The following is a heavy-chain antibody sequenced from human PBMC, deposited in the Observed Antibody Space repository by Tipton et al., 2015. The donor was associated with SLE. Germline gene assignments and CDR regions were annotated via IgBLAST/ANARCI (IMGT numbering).Heavy chain of an antibody. CDR2: VYPGGTA. D-gene: IGHD4-23*01. CDR1: GGSFSGYY. Sequence: TLSLTCAVYGGSFSGYYWSWIRQPPGGGLEWLGSVYPGGTAYYNPPLKSRVTVSVDTAKNQFSLKLTSVTAADTAVYYCARDPLRDYGGQTAPESWGQGTLVTVSS. CDR3: ARDPLRDYGGQTAPES. J-gene: IGHJ5*02. V-gene: IGHV4-34*01.